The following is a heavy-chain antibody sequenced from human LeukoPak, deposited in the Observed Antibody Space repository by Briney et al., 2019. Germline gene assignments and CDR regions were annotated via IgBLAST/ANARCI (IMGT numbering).Heavy chain of an antibody. CDR1: GGFISSYY. CDR3: ARAGYYDSSGYLY. J-gene: IGHJ4*02. CDR2: IYYSGST. Sequence: SETLSLTCTVSGGFISSYYWSWMRQPPGKGLEWIGYIYYSGSTNYNPSLKSRVTISVDTSKNQFSLKLSPVTAADTAVYYCARAGYYDSSGYLYWGQGTLVTVSS. V-gene: IGHV4-59*01. D-gene: IGHD3-22*01.